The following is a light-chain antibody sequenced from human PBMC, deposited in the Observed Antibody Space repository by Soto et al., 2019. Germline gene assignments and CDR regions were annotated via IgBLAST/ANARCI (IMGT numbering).Light chain of an antibody. V-gene: IGLV2-14*01. CDR3: CSYTTSTTTPVV. CDR2: EVT. CDR1: SSDVGAYNY. J-gene: IGLJ2*01. Sequence: QSVLTQPASVSGSPGQSITISCTGTSSDVGAYNYVSWYQQHPGKAPKLMLYEVTNRPSGVSYRFSGSKSGNTASLTISGLQTEDEADYYCCSYTTSTTTPVVFGGGTKLTVL.